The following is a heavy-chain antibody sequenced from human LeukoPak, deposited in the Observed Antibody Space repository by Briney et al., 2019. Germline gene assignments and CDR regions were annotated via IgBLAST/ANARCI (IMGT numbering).Heavy chain of an antibody. CDR2: ISWNSGSI. CDR1: GFTFDDYA. Sequence: PGGSLRLSCAASGFTFDDYAMHRVRQAPGKGLEWVSGISWNSGSIGYADSVKGRFTISRDNAKNSLYLQMNSLRAEDTALYYCAKGDYDFWSGYSYWGQGTLVTVSS. CDR3: AKGDYDFWSGYSY. D-gene: IGHD3-3*01. J-gene: IGHJ4*02. V-gene: IGHV3-9*01.